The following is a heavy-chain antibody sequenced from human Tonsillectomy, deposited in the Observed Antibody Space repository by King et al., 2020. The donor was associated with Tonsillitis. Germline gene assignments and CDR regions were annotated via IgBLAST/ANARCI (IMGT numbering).Heavy chain of an antibody. CDR1: GYTFTGYY. D-gene: IGHD5-18*01. J-gene: IGHJ4*02. V-gene: IGHV1-2*02. CDR2: INPSSGDT. Sequence: VQLVESGAEVKKPGASVRVSCKASGYTFTGYYMHWVRQAPGQGLEWMGWINPSSGDTNCAQKFQGRVTKTRDTSSSTAYMELRRLRSDDTAMYYCARVISAMVTGIDFWGQGTLVTVSS. CDR3: ARVISAMVTGIDF.